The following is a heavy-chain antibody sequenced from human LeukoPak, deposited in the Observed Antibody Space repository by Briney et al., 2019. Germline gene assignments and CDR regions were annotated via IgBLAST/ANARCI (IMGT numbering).Heavy chain of an antibody. CDR1: GGSFSGYY. D-gene: IGHD2-2*01. J-gene: IGHJ6*03. Sequence: SETLSLTCAVYGGSFSGYYWSWIRQPPGKGLEWIGEINHSGSTNYNPSLKSRVTISVDTPKNQFSLKLSSVTAADTAVYYCARGFEVPAAISYYYMDVWGKGTTVTVSS. V-gene: IGHV4-34*01. CDR3: ARGFEVPAAISYYYMDV. CDR2: INHSGST.